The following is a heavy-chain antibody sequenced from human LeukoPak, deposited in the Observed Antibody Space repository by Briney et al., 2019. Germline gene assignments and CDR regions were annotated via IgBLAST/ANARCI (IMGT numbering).Heavy chain of an antibody. V-gene: IGHV3-74*01. CDR1: GFTFSSSW. D-gene: IGHD6-19*01. Sequence: PGGSLRLSCAASGFTFSSSWMHWVRQAAGKGLEWVSHVSTDGSTTAFAASVKGRFTISRDNAKNTVYLQMNSLRAEDTAVYYCARGGIQVSGIDEFDYWGQGTLVTVSS. CDR2: VSTDGSTT. CDR3: ARGGIQVSGIDEFDY. J-gene: IGHJ4*02.